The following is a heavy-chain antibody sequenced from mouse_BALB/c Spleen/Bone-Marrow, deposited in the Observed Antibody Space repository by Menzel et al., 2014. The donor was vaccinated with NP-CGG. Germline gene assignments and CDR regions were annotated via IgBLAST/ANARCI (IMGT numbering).Heavy chain of an antibody. J-gene: IGHJ3*01. V-gene: IGHV1-61*01. CDR1: SYSFTSYW. CDR2: IHPSDTET. D-gene: IGHD1-1*01. CDR3: ARLEGNYGSTFAY. Sequence: QVQLQQSGAELVRPGASVKLSCKASSYSFTSYWMNRVKQRPGQGLEWIGMIHPSDTETRLNQRFKDKATLTVDKSSSTAYMQLSSPTSEDSAVYYCARLEGNYGSTFAYWGQGTLVTVSA.